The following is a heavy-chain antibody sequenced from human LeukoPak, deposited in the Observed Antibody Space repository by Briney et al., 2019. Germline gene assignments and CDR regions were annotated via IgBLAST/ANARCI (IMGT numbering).Heavy chain of an antibody. D-gene: IGHD6-19*01. Sequence: SETLSLTCTVSGGSISSYYWSWIRQPPGKGLEWIGYISNSGSTNYNPSLKSRVTISVDTSKNQFSLKLRSVTAADTAVYYCARGSPPYSSGRRPPFDYWGQGTLVTVSS. CDR2: ISNSGST. J-gene: IGHJ4*02. CDR1: GGSISSYY. CDR3: ARGSPPYSSGRRPPFDY. V-gene: IGHV4-59*01.